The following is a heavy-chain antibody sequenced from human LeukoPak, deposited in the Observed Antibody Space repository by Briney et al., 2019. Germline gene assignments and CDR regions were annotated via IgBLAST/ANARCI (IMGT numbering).Heavy chain of an antibody. D-gene: IGHD4-11*01. Sequence: ASVKVSCKASGYTFTRYGISWLRQAPGQGLEWMGWISAYNGNTIYAQKLLGRVTMTTDTSTSTAYLELRSLRSDDTAVYYCARVTTLLDYWGQGTLVTVSS. J-gene: IGHJ4*02. CDR1: GYTFTRYG. CDR3: ARVTTLLDY. V-gene: IGHV1-18*01. CDR2: ISAYNGNT.